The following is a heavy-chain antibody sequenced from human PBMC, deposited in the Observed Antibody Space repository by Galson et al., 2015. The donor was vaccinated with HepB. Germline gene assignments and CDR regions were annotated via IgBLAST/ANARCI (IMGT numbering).Heavy chain of an antibody. D-gene: IGHD2-15*01. CDR3: ARYCSGGSCSRGD. J-gene: IGHJ4*02. V-gene: IGHV3-21*01. CDR2: ISSGSSYI. Sequence: SLRLSCAASGFTFSSYSMNWVRQAPGKGLEWVSSISSGSSYIYYADSVKGRFTISRDNAKNSLYLQMNSLRAEDTAVYYCARYCSGGSCSRGDWGQGTLVTVSS. CDR1: GFTFSSYS.